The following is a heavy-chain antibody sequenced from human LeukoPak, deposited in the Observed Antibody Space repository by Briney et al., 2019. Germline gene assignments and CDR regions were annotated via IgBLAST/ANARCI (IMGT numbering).Heavy chain of an antibody. D-gene: IGHD6-13*01. CDR3: ARDRRQQLENWFDP. CDR1: GYTFTSYG. J-gene: IGHJ5*02. Sequence: GASVKVSCKASGYTFTSYGISWVRQAPGQGLEWMGWISAYNGNTNYAQKLQGRVTITADESTSTAYMELSSLRSEDTAVYYCARDRRQQLENWFDPWGQGTLVTVSS. V-gene: IGHV1-18*01. CDR2: ISAYNGNT.